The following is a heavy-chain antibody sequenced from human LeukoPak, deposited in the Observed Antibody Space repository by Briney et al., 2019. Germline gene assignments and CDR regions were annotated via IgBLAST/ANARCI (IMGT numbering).Heavy chain of an antibody. CDR2: IKSKTDGGTT. D-gene: IGHD3-3*01. CDR3: TTDLRFWSGLWGDAFDI. V-gene: IGHV3-15*01. J-gene: IGHJ3*02. Sequence: PGGSLRLSCAASGFTFSNAWMSWVRQAPGMGLEWVGRIKSKTDGGTTDYAAPVKGRFTISRDDSKNTLYLQMNSLKTEDTAVYYCTTDLRFWSGLWGDAFDIWGQGTMVTVSS. CDR1: GFTFSNAW.